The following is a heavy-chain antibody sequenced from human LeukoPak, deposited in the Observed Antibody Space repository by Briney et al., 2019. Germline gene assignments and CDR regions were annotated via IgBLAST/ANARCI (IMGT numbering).Heavy chain of an antibody. Sequence: QPGRSLTLSCAASGFTFSSYGMLWLPPAPGKGLEGVVDLWYGGSNKYHAHSVKGRFTISRDNSKSTLYLQMNSLRAEDTAVYYCAKDSTYYYDSSGLQDYFDYWGQGTLVTVSS. V-gene: IGHV3-33*06. J-gene: IGHJ4*02. CDR1: GFTFSSYG. CDR3: AKDSTYYYDSSGLQDYFDY. D-gene: IGHD3-22*01. CDR2: LWYGGSNK.